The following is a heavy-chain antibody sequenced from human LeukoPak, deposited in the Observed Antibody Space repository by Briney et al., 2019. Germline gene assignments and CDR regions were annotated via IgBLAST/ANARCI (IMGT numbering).Heavy chain of an antibody. CDR1: GGSFSGYY. D-gene: IGHD1-14*01. CDR3: ARGRSTGKSFDY. J-gene: IGHJ4*02. Sequence: SETLSLTCAVYGGSFSGYYWSWIRQPPGKGLEWIGEINHSGSTNYNPSLKSRVTISVDTSKNQFSLKLSSVTAADTAVYYCARGRSTGKSFDYWGQGTLVTV. CDR2: INHSGST. V-gene: IGHV4-34*01.